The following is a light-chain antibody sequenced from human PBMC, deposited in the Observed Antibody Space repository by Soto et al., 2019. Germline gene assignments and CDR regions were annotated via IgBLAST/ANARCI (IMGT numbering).Light chain of an antibody. V-gene: IGKV4-1*01. CDR1: QHILFTSNNKNY. Sequence: DIVMTQSPDSLAVSLGERATINCKSSQHILFTSNNKNYLSWFQQKPGQPPKLLIYWASTRESGVPDRFSGSGSGADFTLTISSLQAEDVAVYYCQQYYDYPWTFGQGTKVEIK. J-gene: IGKJ1*01. CDR3: QQYYDYPWT. CDR2: WAS.